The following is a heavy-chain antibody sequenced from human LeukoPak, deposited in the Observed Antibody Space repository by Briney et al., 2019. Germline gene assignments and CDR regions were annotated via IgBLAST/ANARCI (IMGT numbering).Heavy chain of an antibody. Sequence: GASVKVSCKASGYTFTGYYMHWVRQAPGQGLEWMGGIIPIFGTANYAQKFQGRVAITADESTSTAYMELSSLRSEDTAVYYCAREGDSSSWYHWPTGKGPYFDYWGQGTLVTVSS. CDR2: IIPIFGTA. V-gene: IGHV1-69*13. CDR1: GYTFTGYY. J-gene: IGHJ4*02. CDR3: AREGDSSSWYHWPTGKGPYFDY. D-gene: IGHD6-13*01.